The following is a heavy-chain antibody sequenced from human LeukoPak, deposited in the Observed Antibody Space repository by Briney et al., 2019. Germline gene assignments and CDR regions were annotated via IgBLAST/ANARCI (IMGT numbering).Heavy chain of an antibody. CDR1: GLTFNSFG. Sequence: GGSLRLSCAASGLTFNSFGMHWVRQAPGKGLEWVAFIWYDGSIKYYADSVKGRFTMSRDNSKNTLYLQMNSLRAEDTAVYYCAKDARYYGSGSYRHFDYWGQGTLVTVSS. CDR2: IWYDGSIK. CDR3: AKDARYYGSGSYRHFDY. V-gene: IGHV3-30*02. J-gene: IGHJ4*02. D-gene: IGHD3-10*01.